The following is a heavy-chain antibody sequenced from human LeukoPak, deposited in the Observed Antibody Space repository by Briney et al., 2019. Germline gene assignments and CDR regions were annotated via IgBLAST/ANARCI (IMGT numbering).Heavy chain of an antibody. CDR3: AREEKVGTSFDY. CDR1: GFTFTNYD. D-gene: IGHD1-26*01. CDR2: MNPINGNT. Sequence: EASVKVSCKATGFTFTNYDINWVRQATGQGLEWMGWMNPINGNTGYAQKFQGRVTMTRDTSISTAYMELSRLRSDDTAVYYCAREEKVGTSFDYWGQGTLVTVSS. V-gene: IGHV1-8*01. J-gene: IGHJ4*02.